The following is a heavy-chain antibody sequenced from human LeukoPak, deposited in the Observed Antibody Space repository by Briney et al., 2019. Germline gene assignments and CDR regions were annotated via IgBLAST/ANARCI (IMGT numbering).Heavy chain of an antibody. CDR2: IYYSGST. D-gene: IGHD3-9*01. J-gene: IGHJ4*02. CDR3: ARMNYDILTGYDDY. CDR1: GGSISSYY. V-gene: IGHV4-59*08. Sequence: SETLSLTCTVSGGSISSYYWSWIRQPPGKGLEWIGYIYYSGSTNYNPSLESRVTISVDTSKNQFSLKLSSVTAADTAVYYCARMNYDILTGYDDYWGQGTLVTVSS.